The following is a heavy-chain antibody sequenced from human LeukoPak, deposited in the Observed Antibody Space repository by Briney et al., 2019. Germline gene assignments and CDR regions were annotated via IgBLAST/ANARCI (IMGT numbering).Heavy chain of an antibody. Sequence: GGSLRLSCAASGFTFSNYWMSWVRQAPGKGLEWVANIKEDGSREDYVDSVRGRFTVSRDNAKNSLYLQMNSLSAEDTAVYYCVSQQLAPPWGQGTLVTVSS. D-gene: IGHD5-24*01. CDR2: IKEDGSRE. CDR1: GFTFSNYW. V-gene: IGHV3-7*01. CDR3: VSQQLAPP. J-gene: IGHJ5*02.